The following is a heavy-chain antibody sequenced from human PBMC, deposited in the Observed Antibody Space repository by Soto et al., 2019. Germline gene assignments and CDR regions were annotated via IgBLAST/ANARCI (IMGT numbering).Heavy chain of an antibody. Sequence: GGSLRLSCAASGFTFSDHYMDWVRQAPGKGLEWVGRTRNKANSYTTEYAASVKGRFTISRDDSKNSLYLQMNSLKTEDTAVYYCARVDSSSVWYFDYWGQGTLVTVSS. D-gene: IGHD6-6*01. V-gene: IGHV3-72*01. CDR2: TRNKANSYTT. CDR1: GFTFSDHY. CDR3: ARVDSSSVWYFDY. J-gene: IGHJ4*02.